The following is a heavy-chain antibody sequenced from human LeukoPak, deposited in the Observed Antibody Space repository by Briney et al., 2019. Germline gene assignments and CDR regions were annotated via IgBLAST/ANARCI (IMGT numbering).Heavy chain of an antibody. Sequence: GGSLRLSCAASGFTFSNYWMSWVRQAPGKGLEWVSYISSSSSYTNYADSVKGRFTISRDNAKNSLYLQMNSLRAEDTAVYYCARASQTRGSYPFDYWGQGTLVTVSS. D-gene: IGHD1-26*01. CDR1: GFTFSNYW. CDR3: ARASQTRGSYPFDY. V-gene: IGHV3-11*06. J-gene: IGHJ4*02. CDR2: ISSSSSYT.